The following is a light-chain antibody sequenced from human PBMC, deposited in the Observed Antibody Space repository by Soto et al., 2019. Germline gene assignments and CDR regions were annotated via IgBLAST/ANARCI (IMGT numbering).Light chain of an antibody. CDR3: QQDHKWPPVT. CDR1: QSVRSH. J-gene: IGKJ5*01. V-gene: IGKV3-15*01. Sequence: IVMTHSPATLSVSPGEVVTLSFGASQSVRSHLAWYQQKPGQPPRLLIYGASTRATGIPARFSGSGFGTEFTLTISSLQSEDFAVYYCQQDHKWPPVTFGQGTRLEIK. CDR2: GAS.